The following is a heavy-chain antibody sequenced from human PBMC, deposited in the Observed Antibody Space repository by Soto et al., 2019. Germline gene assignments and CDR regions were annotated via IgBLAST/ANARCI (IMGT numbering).Heavy chain of an antibody. D-gene: IGHD2-15*01. J-gene: IGHJ4*02. CDR2: MNPDGSAI. Sequence: EVQLVESGGGLVQPGGSLRLSCVVSGFTFSSSWMHWVRQGPGKGLVWVSRMNPDGSAINYAESVKGRFTTSRDNAKSILYLQMNSLRAEDTALYYCVTGWSEYWGQGTLVTVSS. CDR3: VTGWSEY. V-gene: IGHV3-74*01. CDR1: GFTFSSSW.